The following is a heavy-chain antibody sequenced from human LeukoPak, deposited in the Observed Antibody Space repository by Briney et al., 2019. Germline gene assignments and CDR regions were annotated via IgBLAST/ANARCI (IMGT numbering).Heavy chain of an antibody. V-gene: IGHV1-69*05. D-gene: IGHD6-6*01. CDR1: GGTFSSYA. J-gene: IGHJ4*02. Sequence: SVKVSCKASGGTFSSYAISWVRQAPGQGLEWMGRIIPIFGTANCAQKFQGRVTITTDESTSTAYMELSSLRSEDTAVYYCAREIEGIAARYYFDYWGQGTLVTVSS. CDR2: IIPIFGTA. CDR3: AREIEGIAARYYFDY.